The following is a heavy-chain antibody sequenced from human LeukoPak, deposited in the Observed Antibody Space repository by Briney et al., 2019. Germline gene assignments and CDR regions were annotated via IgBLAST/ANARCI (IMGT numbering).Heavy chain of an antibody. V-gene: IGHV4-39*02. D-gene: IGHD2-15*01. CDR3: ARRIGGNFRGGSCYAYYFDG. CDR1: GGSISSSSYY. J-gene: IGHJ4*02. CDR2: IYYIGST. Sequence: PSETLSLTCTVSGGSISSSSYYWGWIRQPPGKWMEWSGRIYYIGSTCYNPSLRSRLTISVDTSKNHFSRKLSSVTAADTAVHCYARRIGGNFRGGSCYAYYFDGCVQGTLVTVCS.